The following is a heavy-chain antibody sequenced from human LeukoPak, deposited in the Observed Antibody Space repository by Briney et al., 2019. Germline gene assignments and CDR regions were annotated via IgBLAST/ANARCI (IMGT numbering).Heavy chain of an antibody. CDR1: GRTFSSYA. CDR2: IIPIFGTA. CDR3: ARWGSFRIAAAGFDAFDI. V-gene: IGHV1-69*13. Sequence: ASGNVSSKASGRTFSSYAISLVRQAPGQGLEWMGGIIPIFGTANYAKKFQGRVTITADESTSTAYMELSSLRSEDTAVYYCARWGSFRIAAAGFDAFDIWGQGTMVTVSS. J-gene: IGHJ3*02. D-gene: IGHD6-13*01.